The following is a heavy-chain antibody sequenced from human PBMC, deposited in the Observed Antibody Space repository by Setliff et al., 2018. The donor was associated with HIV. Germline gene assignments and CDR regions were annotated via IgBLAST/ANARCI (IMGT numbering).Heavy chain of an antibody. CDR1: GGSMSPYY. CDR3: ARVFPPIRGAPFGVPPGVFDI. V-gene: IGHV4-4*07. CDR2: LYPSGST. Sequence: KPSETLSLTCSVSGGSMSPYYRSWIRQPAGKGLEWIGRLYPSGSTIYNPSLRSRVTLSVDTSKNQFSLKLSSVTAADTAVYYCARVFPPIRGAPFGVPPGVFDIWGQGSMVTVSS. D-gene: IGHD2-8*01. J-gene: IGHJ3*02.